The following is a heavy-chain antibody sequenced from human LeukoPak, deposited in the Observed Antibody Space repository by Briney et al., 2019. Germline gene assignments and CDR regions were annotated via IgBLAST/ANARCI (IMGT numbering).Heavy chain of an antibody. CDR3: ARGGGYSGYDPFDC. CDR1: GGSISSYY. CDR2: IYYSGST. V-gene: IGHV4-59*08. D-gene: IGHD5-12*01. J-gene: IGHJ4*02. Sequence: PSETLSLTCTVSGGSISSYYWSWIRQPPGKGLEWIGYIYYSGSTNYNPSLKSRVTISVDTSKNQFSLKLSSVTAADTAVYYCARGGGYSGYDPFDCWGQGTLATVSS.